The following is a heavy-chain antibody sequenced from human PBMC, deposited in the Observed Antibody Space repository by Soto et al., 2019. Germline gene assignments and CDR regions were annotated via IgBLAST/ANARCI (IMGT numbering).Heavy chain of an antibody. CDR1: GGSFSGYY. Sequence: SETLSLTCAVYGGSFSGYYWSWIRQPPGKGLEWIGEINHSGSTNYNPSLKSRVTISVDTSKNQFSLKLSSVTAADTAVYYCARRDGYSSGWYRTYYFAYWGQGTLVTVSS. CDR3: ARRDGYSSGWYRTYYFAY. J-gene: IGHJ4*02. CDR2: INHSGST. D-gene: IGHD6-19*01. V-gene: IGHV4-34*01.